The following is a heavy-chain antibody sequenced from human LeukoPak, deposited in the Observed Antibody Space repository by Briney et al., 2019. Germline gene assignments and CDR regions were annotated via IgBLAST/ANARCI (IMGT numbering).Heavy chain of an antibody. J-gene: IGHJ4*02. Sequence: GGSLRLSCAASGFTFRNYVMSWVRQAPGKGLEWVSTISGGGGSTYYAGSVKGRFTISRDNSKNTLYLQMNSLRAEDTAVFYCAKEYNWNYEYWGQGTLVTVSS. CDR3: AKEYNWNYEY. CDR2: ISGGGGST. D-gene: IGHD1-7*01. CDR1: GFTFRNYV. V-gene: IGHV3-23*01.